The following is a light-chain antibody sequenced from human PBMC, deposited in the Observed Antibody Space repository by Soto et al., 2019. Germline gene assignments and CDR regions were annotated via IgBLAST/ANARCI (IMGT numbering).Light chain of an antibody. CDR3: SSYTSSSILWV. V-gene: IGLV2-14*01. CDR1: SSDVGGYNY. Sequence: QSVLTQPASVSGSPGQSITISCTGTSSDVGGYNYVSWYQQHPGKAPKLMIYDVSNRPSGVSNRFSGSKSGNTASLTISGLQAEDEADYYCSSYTSSSILWVFGGGTKVTVL. CDR2: DVS. J-gene: IGLJ3*02.